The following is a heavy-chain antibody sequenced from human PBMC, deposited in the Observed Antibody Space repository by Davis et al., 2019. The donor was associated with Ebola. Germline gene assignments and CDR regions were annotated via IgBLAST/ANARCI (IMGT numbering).Heavy chain of an antibody. V-gene: IGHV4-39*07. D-gene: IGHD1-1*01. Sequence: PSETLSLTCTVSGDSIRGSGHYWGWIRQPPGKGLEWIGSIYFSGSTYYNPSLKSRVTISVDTSKNQFSLKLSSVTAADTAVYYCASQLGDAFDIWGQGTMVTVSS. J-gene: IGHJ3*02. CDR2: IYFSGST. CDR1: GDSIRGSGHY. CDR3: ASQLGDAFDI.